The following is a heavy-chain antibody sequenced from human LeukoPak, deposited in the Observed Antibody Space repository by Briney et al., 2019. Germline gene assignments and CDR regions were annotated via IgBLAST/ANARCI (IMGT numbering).Heavy chain of an antibody. CDR1: GYTFTSYG. J-gene: IGHJ4*02. CDR3: ARDTLYRQLYDSSGYPIDY. Sequence: ASVKVSCKASGYTFTSYGISWVRQAPGQGLEWMGWISAYNGNTNYAQKLQGRVTMTTDTSTSTDYMELRSLRSDDTAVYYCARDTLYRQLYDSSGYPIDYWGQGTLVTVSS. CDR2: ISAYNGNT. D-gene: IGHD3-22*01. V-gene: IGHV1-18*01.